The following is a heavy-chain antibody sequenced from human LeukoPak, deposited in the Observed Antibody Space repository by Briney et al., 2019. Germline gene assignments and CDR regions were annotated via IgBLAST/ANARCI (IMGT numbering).Heavy chain of an antibody. Sequence: SETLSLTCTVSGGSIRSSYYYWGWIRQPPGKGLECIGYIYYSGSTYYNPSLKSRVTISVDTSKNQFSLKLSSVTAADTAVYYCARVVDCSSTSCNTLYYYYGMDVWGQGTTVTVSS. CDR2: IYYSGST. V-gene: IGHV4-31*03. CDR3: ARVVDCSSTSCNTLYYYYGMDV. CDR1: GGSIRSSYYY. J-gene: IGHJ6*02. D-gene: IGHD2-2*01.